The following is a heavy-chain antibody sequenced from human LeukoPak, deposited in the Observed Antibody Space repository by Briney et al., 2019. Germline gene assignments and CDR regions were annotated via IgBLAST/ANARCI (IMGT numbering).Heavy chain of an antibody. V-gene: IGHV5-51*01. CDR3: ARSSDSRFFFGY. J-gene: IGHJ4*02. D-gene: IGHD2-21*01. Sequence: GESLKISCKGSGYSFTTYWIAWVRQLPGKGLEWMGIVYPGDSETRYSPSFQGQVTFSADKSISTAYLQWSSLKASDSAMYYCARSSDSRFFFGYWGQGTLVSVSS. CDR2: VYPGDSET. CDR1: GYSFTTYW.